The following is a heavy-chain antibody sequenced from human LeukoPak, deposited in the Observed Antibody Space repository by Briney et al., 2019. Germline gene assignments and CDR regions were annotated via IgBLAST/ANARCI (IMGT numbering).Heavy chain of an antibody. CDR3: ARIVGATREDY. D-gene: IGHD1-26*01. CDR2: IYTSGST. V-gene: IGHV4-61*02. J-gene: IGHJ4*02. CDR1: GGSISSGSYY. Sequence: SETLSLTCTVSGGSISSGSYYWSWIRQPAGKGLEWIGRIYTSGSTNYNPSLKSRVTISVDTSKNQFSLKLSSVTTADTAVYYCARIVGATREDYWGQGTLVTVSS.